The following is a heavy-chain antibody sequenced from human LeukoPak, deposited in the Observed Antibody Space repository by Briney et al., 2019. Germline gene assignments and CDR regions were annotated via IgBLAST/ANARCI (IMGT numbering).Heavy chain of an antibody. Sequence: AESLSLTCSVSGGPGGSSAYYRGWFRHPPGKGLEWIGSMSYGGTTYNPSLRTRAIVSVDTSKNQFSLQLSSGTAADTRVYYWASRYCPNTNCHLIAATWGQGTLVTVSA. CDR1: GGPGGSSAYY. J-gene: IGHJ1*01. CDR2: MSYGGTT. V-gene: IGHV4-39*01. CDR3: ASRYCPNTNCHLIAAT. D-gene: IGHD2-2*01.